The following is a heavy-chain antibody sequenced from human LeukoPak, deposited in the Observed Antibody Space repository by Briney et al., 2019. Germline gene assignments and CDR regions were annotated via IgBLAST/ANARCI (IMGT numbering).Heavy chain of an antibody. V-gene: IGHV4-61*01. D-gene: IGHD7-27*01. CDR3: ARDSLSNWGLAFDY. Sequence: SETLSLTCSVSGGSISSGPYFWSWIRQPPGKGLEWIGYIYYSGSTNYNPSLKSRVTISVDTSKNQFSLKLNSVTAADTAVYYCARDSLSNWGLAFDYWGQGTLVTVSS. CDR1: GGSISSGPYF. CDR2: IYYSGST. J-gene: IGHJ4*02.